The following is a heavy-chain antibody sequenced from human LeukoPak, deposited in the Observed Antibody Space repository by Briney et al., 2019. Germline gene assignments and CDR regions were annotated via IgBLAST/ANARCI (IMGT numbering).Heavy chain of an antibody. D-gene: IGHD3-3*01. Sequence: GGSLRLSCAASGFTFSSYSMNWVRQAPGKGLEWVSSISCSSNYIYYADSVKGRFTISRDNAKNTLYLQMNSLRAEDTAVYYCAKDRITIFGVVTAAYYFDYWGQGTLVTVSS. J-gene: IGHJ4*02. CDR3: AKDRITIFGVVTAAYYFDY. CDR2: ISCSSNYI. V-gene: IGHV3-21*04. CDR1: GFTFSSYS.